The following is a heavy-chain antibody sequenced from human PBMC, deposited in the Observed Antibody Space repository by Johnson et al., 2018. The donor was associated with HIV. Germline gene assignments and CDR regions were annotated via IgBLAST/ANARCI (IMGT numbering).Heavy chain of an antibody. D-gene: IGHD2/OR15-2a*01. V-gene: IGHV3-20*04. CDR1: GFTFSSYG. Sequence: EVQLVESGGGVVQPGGSLRLSCAASGFTFSSYGMSWVRQAPGKGLEWVSGINWNGGSAGYADSVKGRFTISRDNAKNSLDLQMNSLRAEDTALYYCAREIGQKSLDAFDIWGQGTMVTVSS. J-gene: IGHJ3*02. CDR3: AREIGQKSLDAFDI. CDR2: INWNGGSA.